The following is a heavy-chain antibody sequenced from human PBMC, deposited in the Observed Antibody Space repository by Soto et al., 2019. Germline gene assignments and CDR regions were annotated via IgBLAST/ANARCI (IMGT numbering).Heavy chain of an antibody. CDR3: ATTRVGPCSSSICISEIFDGMDV. Sequence: GGTLRLSCTASGFTISNYWMHWGRQAPGKGLERVAVISYDGTITYYSDSVKSRLTICRDNSKNTLYLQMNSLRTVDTAVYYCATTRVGPCSSSICISEIFDGMDVWGQGTTVTVSS. J-gene: IGHJ6*02. CDR1: GFTISNYW. V-gene: IGHV3-30-3*01. CDR2: ISYDGTIT. D-gene: IGHD2-2*01.